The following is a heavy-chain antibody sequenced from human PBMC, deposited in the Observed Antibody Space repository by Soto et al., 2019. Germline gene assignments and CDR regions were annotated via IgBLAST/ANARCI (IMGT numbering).Heavy chain of an antibody. CDR2: IYYSGST. D-gene: IGHD2-21*02. V-gene: IGHV4-31*03. CDR1: GGSISSGGYY. J-gene: IGHJ6*02. CDR3: ARVCSGDCQHGMDV. Sequence: SETLSLTCTVSGGSISSGGYYWSWIRQHPGKGLEWIGYIYYSGSTYYNPSLKSRVTISVDTSKKQFSLKLSSVSAADSAVYYCARVCSGDCQHGMDVRGQGTTDTVSS.